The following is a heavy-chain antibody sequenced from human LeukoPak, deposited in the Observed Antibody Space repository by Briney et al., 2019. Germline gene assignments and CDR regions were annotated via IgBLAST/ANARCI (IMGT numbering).Heavy chain of an antibody. V-gene: IGHV4-4*07. CDR2: IYSSGST. CDR1: GGSISSYY. D-gene: IGHD3-9*01. J-gene: IGHJ4*02. Sequence: PSETLSLTCTVSGGSISSYYWSWIRQPAGKGLEWIGRIYSSGSTNYNPSLKSRVTMSVDTSKNHLSLKLSSVTAADTAVYYCARGYNILTGYYYFDYWGQGTLVTVSS. CDR3: ARGYNILTGYYYFDY.